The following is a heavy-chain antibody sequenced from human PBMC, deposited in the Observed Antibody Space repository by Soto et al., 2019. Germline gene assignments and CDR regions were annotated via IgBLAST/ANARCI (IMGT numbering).Heavy chain of an antibody. CDR1: GFTFSSYA. CDR3: ARGNSSSSAAFDY. V-gene: IGHV3-30-3*01. D-gene: IGHD6-13*01. Sequence: PGGSLRLSCAASGFTFSSYAIHWVRQAPGKGLEWVAIISYDASNKYYADSVKGRFTISRDNSKNTLYLQMNSLRPEDTAVYYCARGNSSSSAAFDYWGQGTLVTVSS. CDR2: ISYDASNK. J-gene: IGHJ4*02.